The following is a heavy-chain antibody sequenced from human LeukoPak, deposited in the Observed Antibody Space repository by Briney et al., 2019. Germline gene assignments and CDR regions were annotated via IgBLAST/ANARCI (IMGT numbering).Heavy chain of an antibody. CDR2: ISGSGFRT. CDR3: ARLRPYSSTWYAYYGMDV. D-gene: IGHD6-13*01. J-gene: IGHJ6*02. V-gene: IGHV3-23*01. Sequence: GGSLRLSCAASGFTFRDYAMSWVRQVPGKGLEWVSAISGSGFRTHNADSVKGRFTISRDNSRNTVYLQMNSLRAEETAVYYCARLRPYSSTWYAYYGMDVWGQGTTVTVSS. CDR1: GFTFRDYA.